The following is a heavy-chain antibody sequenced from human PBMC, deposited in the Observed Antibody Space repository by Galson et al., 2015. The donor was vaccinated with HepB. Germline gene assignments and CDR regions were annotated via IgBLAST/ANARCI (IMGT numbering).Heavy chain of an antibody. J-gene: IGHJ4*02. Sequence: QVQLQESGPGLVKPSETLSLTCTVSGGSISSSYWSWIRQPPGKGLEWIGYIYYSGSTNYHPSLKSRVTISVDTSKNQFSLNLSAVTAADTAVYYCARAYANYGSGSNYFDYWGQGTLVTVSS. CDR1: GGSISSSY. V-gene: IGHV4-59*01. CDR2: IYYSGST. D-gene: IGHD3-10*01. CDR3: ARAYANYGSGSNYFDY.